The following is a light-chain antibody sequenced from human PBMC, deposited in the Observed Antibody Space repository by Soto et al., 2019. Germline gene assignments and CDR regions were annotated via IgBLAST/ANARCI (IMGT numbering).Light chain of an antibody. J-gene: IGKJ4*01. CDR3: QQNNKWPPVT. V-gene: IGKV3-15*01. CDR2: GAS. CDR1: QTISND. Sequence: EVVMTQSPATVSVSPGEGVTLSCRASQTISNDLAWYQQKPGQAPRLLIYGASTRATGVPARFSGGWSGTEFPLTISSLHSEDFAFYYCQQNNKWPPVTFGGGTKVELK.